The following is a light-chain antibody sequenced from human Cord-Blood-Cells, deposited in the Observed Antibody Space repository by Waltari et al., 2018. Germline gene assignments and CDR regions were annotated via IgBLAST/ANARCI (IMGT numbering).Light chain of an antibody. CDR2: LNSDGSH. V-gene: IGLV4-69*01. CDR3: QTWGTGIRV. Sequence: QLVLTQSPSASASLGAPVKLTCTLRSRHSSYAIARHQQQPEKGPRYLMKLNSDGSHSKGDGIPDRFSGSSSGAERYLTISSLQSEDEADYYCQTWGTGIRVFGGGTKLTVL. CDR1: SRHSSYA. J-gene: IGLJ3*02.